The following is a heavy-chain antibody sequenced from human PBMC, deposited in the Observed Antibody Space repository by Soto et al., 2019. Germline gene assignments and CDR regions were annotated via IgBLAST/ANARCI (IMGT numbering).Heavy chain of an antibody. J-gene: IGHJ5*02. CDR2: IYYSGST. V-gene: IGHV4-61*01. CDR3: ARDLAEEYSSSSVWNWFDP. Sequence: SETLSLTCTVSGGSVSSGSYCWSWIRQPPGKGLEWIGYIYYSGSTNYNPSLKSRVTISVDTSKNQFSLKLSSVTTADTAVYYCARDLAEEYSSSSVWNWFDPWGQGTLVTVSS. D-gene: IGHD6-6*01. CDR1: GGSVSSGSYC.